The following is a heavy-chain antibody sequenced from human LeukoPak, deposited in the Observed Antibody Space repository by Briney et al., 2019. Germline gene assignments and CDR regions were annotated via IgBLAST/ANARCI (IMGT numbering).Heavy chain of an antibody. CDR1: GFTFSSYA. CDR2: ISGSGGST. CDR3: AKISDNPDYDYVWGSYRSHPFDY. D-gene: IGHD3-16*02. J-gene: IGHJ4*02. V-gene: IGHV3-23*01. Sequence: GGSLRLSCAASGFTFSSYAMSWVRQAPGKGLEWVSAISGSGGSTYYADSVKGRFTISRDNSKNTLYLQMNSLRAEDTAVYYCAKISDNPDYDYVWGSYRSHPFDYWGQGTLVTVSS.